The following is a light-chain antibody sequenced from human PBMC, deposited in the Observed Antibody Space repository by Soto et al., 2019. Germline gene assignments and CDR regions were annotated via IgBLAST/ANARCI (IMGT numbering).Light chain of an antibody. CDR3: SQLSSYPLS. J-gene: IGKJ3*01. CDR1: QGISSY. Sequence: DIQLTQSPSFLSASVGDRVTITCRASQGISSYLAWYQQKPGKAPKLLIYAASTLQSRVPSSFSGSGSGTAFTLTFSSLQPEDFATSYCSQLSSYPLSFGPGTKGDIK. CDR2: AAS. V-gene: IGKV1-9*01.